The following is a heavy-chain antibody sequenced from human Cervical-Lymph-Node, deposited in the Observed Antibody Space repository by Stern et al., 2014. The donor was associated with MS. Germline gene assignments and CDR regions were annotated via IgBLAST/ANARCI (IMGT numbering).Heavy chain of an antibody. CDR1: GASVSSGSYY. V-gene: IGHV4-61*01. Sequence: QVQLQESGPRLVNPSETLSLTCTVSGASVSSGSYYWNWLRQPPGKALEWIGYFYKTGRTNYSPSLKSRVTISVDTSKNQFSLKLTSVTAADTAVYYCARGPLNWNDDHDAFNVWGKGTMVTVSS. CDR3: ARGPLNWNDDHDAFNV. J-gene: IGHJ3*01. CDR2: FYKTGRT. D-gene: IGHD1-1*01.